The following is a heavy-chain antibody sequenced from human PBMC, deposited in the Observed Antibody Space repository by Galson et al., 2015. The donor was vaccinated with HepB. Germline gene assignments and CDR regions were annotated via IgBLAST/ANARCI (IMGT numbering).Heavy chain of an antibody. CDR1: GSTFSDYY. CDR3: ARSRPAAIRNYYYGMDV. Sequence: SLRLSCAASGSTFSDYYMSWIRQAPGKGLEWVSYISSSGSTIYYADSVKGRFTISRDNAKNSLYLQMNSLRAEDTAVYYCARSRPAAIRNYYYGMDVWGQGTTVTVSS. CDR2: ISSSGSTI. V-gene: IGHV3-11*01. D-gene: IGHD2-2*02. J-gene: IGHJ6*02.